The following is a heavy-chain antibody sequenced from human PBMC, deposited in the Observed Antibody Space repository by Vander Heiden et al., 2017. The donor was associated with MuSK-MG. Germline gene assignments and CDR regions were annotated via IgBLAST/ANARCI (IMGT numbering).Heavy chain of an antibody. J-gene: IGHJ4*02. CDR2: IGNSGGTT. Sequence: EVPLLESGGALVQPGASLRLSCAASGFTFSSYAMNWVRPAPGKGLEWVSAIGNSGGTTYYADSVKGRFTISRDNSKNTLYLQMNSLRAEDTAVYYCAKVSIFGVVITTPFDWWGQGTLVTVSS. CDR1: GFTFSSYA. CDR3: AKVSIFGVVITTPFDW. V-gene: IGHV3-23*01. D-gene: IGHD3-3*01.